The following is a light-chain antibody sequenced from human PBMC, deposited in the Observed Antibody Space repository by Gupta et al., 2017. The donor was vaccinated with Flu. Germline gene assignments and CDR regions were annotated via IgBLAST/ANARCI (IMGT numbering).Light chain of an antibody. CDR2: GNN. CDR1: SSNIGSNY. CDR3: AAWDDSLNGHYV. J-gene: IGLJ1*01. Sequence: QSVLAQPHSPSGTPGQRVLITCSGRSSNIGSNYVNWYQQVPGTAPKLLIYGNNQRPSGVPDRFSGSKSGTSASLAISGLQSGDEADYYCAAWDDSLNGHYVFGTGTKVTVL. V-gene: IGLV1-44*01.